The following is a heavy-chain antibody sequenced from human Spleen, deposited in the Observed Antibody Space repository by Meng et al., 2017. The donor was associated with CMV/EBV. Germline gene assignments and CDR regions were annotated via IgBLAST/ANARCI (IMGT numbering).Heavy chain of an antibody. V-gene: IGHV4-59*01. CDR3: TRMKYYDFWSGYYPYYYYGMDV. CDR2: IYYSGST. Sequence: SETLSLTCTVSGGSISSYYWSWIRQPPGKGLEWIGYIYYSGSTNYNPSLKSRVTISVDTSKNQFSLKLSSVTAAGTAVYYCTRMKYYDFWSGYYPYYYYGMDVWGQGTTVTVSS. J-gene: IGHJ6*02. D-gene: IGHD3-3*01. CDR1: GGSISSYY.